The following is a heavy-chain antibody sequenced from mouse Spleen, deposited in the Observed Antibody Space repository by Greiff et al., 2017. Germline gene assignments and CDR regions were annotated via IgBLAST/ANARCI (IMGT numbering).Heavy chain of an antibody. J-gene: IGHJ2*01. D-gene: IGHD1-1*01. CDR2: IHPNSGST. CDR1: GYTFTSYW. CDR3: ARSRDYYGSSGGVFDY. Sequence: QVQLQQPGAELVKPGASVKLSCKASGYTFTSYWMHWVKQRPGQGLEWIGMIHPNSGSTNYNEKFKSKATLTVDKSSSTAYMQLSSLTSEDSAVYYCARSRDYYGSSGGVFDYWGQGTTLTVSS. V-gene: IGHV1-64*01.